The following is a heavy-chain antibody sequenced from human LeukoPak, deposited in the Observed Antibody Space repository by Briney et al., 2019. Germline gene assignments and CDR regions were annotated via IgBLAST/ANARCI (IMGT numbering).Heavy chain of an antibody. V-gene: IGHV4-34*01. D-gene: IGHD4-23*01. CDR1: GGSFSGYY. CDR3: ARATVVKTGSYAFDI. J-gene: IGHJ3*02. Sequence: SETLSLTCAVYGGSFSGYYWSWIRQPPGKGLEWIGEINHSGSTNYNPSLKSRVTISVDRSKNQFSLKLSSVTAADTAVYYCARATVVKTGSYAFDIWGQGTMVTVSS. CDR2: INHSGST.